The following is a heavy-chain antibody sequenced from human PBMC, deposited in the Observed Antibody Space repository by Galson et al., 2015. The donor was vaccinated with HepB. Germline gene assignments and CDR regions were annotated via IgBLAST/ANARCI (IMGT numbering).Heavy chain of an antibody. J-gene: IGHJ6*02. CDR2: IKSKSDGGAT. CDR1: GFVFSNTW. D-gene: IGHD3-10*01. V-gene: IGHV3-15*01. Sequence: SLRLSCAASGFVFSNTWMNWVRQAPGKGLEWVGRIKSKSDGGATDYIGPVKGRFTISRDDSKNTLHLEMNSLKSEDTAVYYCTRQTYFYGSGPERGGMDVWGQGTTVTVSS. CDR3: TRQTYFYGSGPERGGMDV.